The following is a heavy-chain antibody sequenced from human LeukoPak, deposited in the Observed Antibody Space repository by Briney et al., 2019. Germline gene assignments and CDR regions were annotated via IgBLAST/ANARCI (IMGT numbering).Heavy chain of an antibody. D-gene: IGHD4-17*01. Sequence: GASVKVSCKASGGTFSSYAISWVRQAPGQGLEWMGRTIPILGIANYAQKFQGRVTITADKSTSTAYMELSSLRSEDTAVYYCAREGRDDYGDYFDYWGQGTLVTVSS. CDR1: GGTFSSYA. CDR3: AREGRDDYGDYFDY. CDR2: TIPILGIA. V-gene: IGHV1-69*04. J-gene: IGHJ4*02.